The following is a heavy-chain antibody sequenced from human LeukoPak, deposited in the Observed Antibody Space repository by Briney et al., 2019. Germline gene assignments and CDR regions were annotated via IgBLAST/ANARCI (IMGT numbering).Heavy chain of an antibody. Sequence: GGSLRLSCAASGFTFSSYAMSWVRQAPGKGLEWVSAISGGRGSTYYADSVKGRFTISRDNAKNPFYLQMNSLRADDKAVYYCAKDRYDFWSGCYTRYFYYYGMDVWGQETTVSVSS. CDR3: AKDRYDFWSGCYTRYFYYYGMDV. CDR2: ISGGRGST. CDR1: GFTFSSYA. D-gene: IGHD3-3*01. V-gene: IGHV3-23*01. J-gene: IGHJ6*02.